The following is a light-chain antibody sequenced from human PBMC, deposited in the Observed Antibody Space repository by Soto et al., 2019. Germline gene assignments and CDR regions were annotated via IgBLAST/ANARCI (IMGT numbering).Light chain of an antibody. V-gene: IGLV2-11*01. CDR3: ASWDNSLGAVM. CDR1: SSDGGGYNY. Sequence: QSALTQPRPVSGSPGQSVTISCTGTSSDGGGYNYVSWYQQYPGKPSKLFIYVVRQRPSVVPERISGSKSGASASLAIPSLRSDDEALYSSASWDNSLGAVMFGGGTKVTVL. CDR2: VVR. J-gene: IGLJ3*02.